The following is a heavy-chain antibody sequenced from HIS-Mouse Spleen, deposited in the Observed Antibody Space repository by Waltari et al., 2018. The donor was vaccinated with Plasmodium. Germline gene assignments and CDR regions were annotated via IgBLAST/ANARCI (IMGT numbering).Heavy chain of an antibody. Sequence: QVQLQQWGAGLLKPSETLSLTCAVYGGSFSGYYWSWIRQPPGKGLEWIGEINHSGSTNYNPSLKRRVTISVDTSKNQFSLKLSSVTAADTAVYYCARGIGDTAMVNDDYWGQGTLVTVSS. CDR1: GGSFSGYY. CDR2: INHSGST. V-gene: IGHV4-34*01. J-gene: IGHJ4*02. D-gene: IGHD5-18*01. CDR3: ARGIGDTAMVNDDY.